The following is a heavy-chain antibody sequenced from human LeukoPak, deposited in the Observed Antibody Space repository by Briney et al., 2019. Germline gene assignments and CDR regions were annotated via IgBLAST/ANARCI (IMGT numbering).Heavy chain of an antibody. Sequence: SETLSLTCTVSGGSISSYYWSWIRQPPGKGLEWIGYIYYSGSTNYNPSLKSRVTISVDTSKNQFSLKLSSVTAADTAVYYCAKDEKFYYLGMDVWGQGTTVTVSS. V-gene: IGHV4-59*01. CDR2: IYYSGST. CDR1: GGSISSYY. CDR3: AKDEKFYYLGMDV. J-gene: IGHJ6*02.